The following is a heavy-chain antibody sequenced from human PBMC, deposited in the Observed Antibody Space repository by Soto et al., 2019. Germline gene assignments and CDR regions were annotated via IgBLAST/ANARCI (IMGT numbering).Heavy chain of an antibody. J-gene: IGHJ4*02. CDR1: GYTFTSYA. CDR2: INAGNGNT. CDR3: ATGDSGYLRTGY. D-gene: IGHD5-12*01. Sequence: ASVKVSCKASGYTFTSYAMHWVRQAPGQRLEWIGWINAGNGNTKYSQKFQGRVTITRDTSESTLYMQMSSLRAEDTAVYFCATGDSGYLRTGYWGQGTLVTVSS. V-gene: IGHV1-3*01.